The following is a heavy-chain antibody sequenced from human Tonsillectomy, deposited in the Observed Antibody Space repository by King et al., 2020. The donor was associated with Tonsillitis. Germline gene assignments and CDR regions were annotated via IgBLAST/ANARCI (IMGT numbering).Heavy chain of an antibody. CDR3: CVSVGPGSYSQVDYFDS. J-gene: IGHJ4*02. Sequence: VQLVESGGGLAQPGGSLRLSCAASGFTFSTYALSWVRQAPGKGLEWVSGISGSGDSTYYADSVKGRVSISRDNSENTVYLQMKSLRAEDTAFYYCCVSVGPGSYSQVDYFDSWGQGTLVTVSS. V-gene: IGHV3-23*04. CDR2: ISGSGDST. D-gene: IGHD3-10*01. CDR1: GFTFSTYA.